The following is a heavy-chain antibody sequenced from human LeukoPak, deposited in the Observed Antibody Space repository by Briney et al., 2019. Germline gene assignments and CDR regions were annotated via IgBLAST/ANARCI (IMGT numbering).Heavy chain of an antibody. Sequence: GGSLRLSCAASGFTFDDYAMHWVRQAPGKGLEWVSGISWNSGSIGYADSVKGRFTISRDNAKNSLYLQMNSLRAEDTALYYCAKGTGYNLGNWFDPWGQETLVTVSS. CDR1: GFTFDDYA. CDR2: ISWNSGSI. D-gene: IGHD5-24*01. CDR3: AKGTGYNLGNWFDP. V-gene: IGHV3-9*01. J-gene: IGHJ5*02.